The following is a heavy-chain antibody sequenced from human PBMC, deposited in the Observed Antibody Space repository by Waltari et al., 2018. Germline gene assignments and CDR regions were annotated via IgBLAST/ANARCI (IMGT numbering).Heavy chain of an antibody. D-gene: IGHD3-22*01. V-gene: IGHV3-23*01. Sequence: EVQLLESGGGLVQPGGSLRLSCAASGFTFSSYAMSWVRQAPGKGLEWVSAISGSGGSTYYAVSVKGRFTISRDNSKNTLYLQMNSLRSEDMAVYYCAREGGGYLFDYWGQGTLVTVSS. CDR3: AREGGGYLFDY. J-gene: IGHJ4*02. CDR2: ISGSGGST. CDR1: GFTFSSYA.